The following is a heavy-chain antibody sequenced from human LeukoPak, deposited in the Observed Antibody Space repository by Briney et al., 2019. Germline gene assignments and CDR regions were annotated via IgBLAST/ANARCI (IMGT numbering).Heavy chain of an antibody. CDR1: GGSISSSSYY. J-gene: IGHJ5*02. V-gene: IGHV4-39*01. D-gene: IGHD1-26*01. Sequence: SETLSLTCTVSGGSISSSSYYWGWIRQPPGKGLEWIGSIYYSGSTYYTPSLKSRVTISVDTSKNQFSLKLSSVTAADTAVYYCARHKGGSYPNWFDPWGQGTLVTVSS. CDR2: IYYSGST. CDR3: ARHKGGSYPNWFDP.